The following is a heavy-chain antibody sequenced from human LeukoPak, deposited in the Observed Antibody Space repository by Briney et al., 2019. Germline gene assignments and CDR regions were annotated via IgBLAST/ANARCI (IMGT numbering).Heavy chain of an antibody. CDR2: INPNSGGT. CDR1: GYTFTGYY. Sequence: ASVKVSCKASGYTFTGYYMHWVRQAPGQGLEWMGWINPNSGGTNYAQKFQGRVTVTRDTSISTAYMELSRLRSDDTAVYYCARDSSSYNWFDPWGQGTLVTVSS. J-gene: IGHJ5*02. V-gene: IGHV1-2*02. D-gene: IGHD6-6*01. CDR3: ARDSSSYNWFDP.